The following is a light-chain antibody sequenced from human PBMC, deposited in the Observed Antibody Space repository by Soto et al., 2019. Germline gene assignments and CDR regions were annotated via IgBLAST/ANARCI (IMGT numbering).Light chain of an antibody. J-gene: IGKJ4*01. CDR2: AAS. Sequence: DIQMTQSPSSVSASVGDRVTITCRASQDIDNWLAWYQHKPGKAPNLLMYAASNLHSGVPSRFSGGGSRTDFTLTISSLQPEDFATYYCQQVNVYPSTFGGGTKVDIK. CDR1: QDIDNW. CDR3: QQVNVYPST. V-gene: IGKV1-12*02.